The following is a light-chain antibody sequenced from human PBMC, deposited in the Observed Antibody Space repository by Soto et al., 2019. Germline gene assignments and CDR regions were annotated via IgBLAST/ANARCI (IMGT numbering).Light chain of an antibody. J-gene: IGKJ2*01. V-gene: IGKV1-39*01. CDR2: DIF. Sequence: DIQMTQSPSSLSASVGDRVTITCRASQSINTYLNWYQQKPGKAPKLLIYDIFSLQSGVPSRFSGSGSGTDFTLTISSLQPEDFAIYYCQQSYSTPPTFGQGTKVEIK. CDR1: QSINTY. CDR3: QQSYSTPPT.